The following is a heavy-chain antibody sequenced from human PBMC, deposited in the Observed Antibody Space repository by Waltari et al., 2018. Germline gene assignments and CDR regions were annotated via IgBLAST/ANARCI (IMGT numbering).Heavy chain of an antibody. CDR2: IYYSGST. V-gene: IGHV4-39*02. CDR1: GGSISSSNYY. Sequence: QLQLQESGPGLVKPSETLSLTCTVSGGSISSSNYYWGWIRQPPGKGLEWIGSIYYSGSTYSNPSLKSRVTISVDTSKNQLSLKVTSVTAADTAIYYCARGGFDTNSYFDLWGRGTLVTVSS. J-gene: IGHJ2*01. CDR3: ARGGFDTNSYFDL. D-gene: IGHD2-8*01.